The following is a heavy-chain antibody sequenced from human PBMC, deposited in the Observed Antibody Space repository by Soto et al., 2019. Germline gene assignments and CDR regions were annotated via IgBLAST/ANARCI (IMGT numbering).Heavy chain of an antibody. CDR2: IYHSGST. CDR3: VSYRGSSSSRQIYYFYGMDV. V-gene: IGHV4-38-2*01. CDR1: GYSISSGYY. Sequence: SETLSLTCAVSGYSISSGYYWGWIRQPPGKGLEWIGSIYHSGSTYYNPSLKSRVTISVDTSKNQFFLKLSSVTAADTAVYYCVSYRGSSSSRQIYYFYGMDVWGQGTTVTVSS. D-gene: IGHD6-6*01. J-gene: IGHJ6*02.